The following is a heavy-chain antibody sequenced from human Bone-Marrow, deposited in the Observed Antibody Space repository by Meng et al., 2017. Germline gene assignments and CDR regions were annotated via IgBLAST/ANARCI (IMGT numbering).Heavy chain of an antibody. V-gene: IGHV1-58*02. Sequence: SVKVSCKASGYTFTGYYMHWVRQAPGQGLEWMGWIVVGSGNTNYAQKFQERVTITRDMSTSTAYMELSSLRSEDTAVYYCAADPSFWSGYSVLGYWGQGTLVTVSS. CDR3: AADPSFWSGYSVLGY. CDR1: GYTFTGYY. J-gene: IGHJ4*02. CDR2: IVVGSGNT. D-gene: IGHD3-3*01.